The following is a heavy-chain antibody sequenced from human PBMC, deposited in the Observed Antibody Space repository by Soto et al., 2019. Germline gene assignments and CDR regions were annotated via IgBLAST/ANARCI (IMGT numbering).Heavy chain of an antibody. Sequence: ASVKVSCKASGYTFTSYAMHWVRQAPGQRLEWMGWINAGNGNTKYSQKFQGRVTITRDTSASTAYMELSSLRSEDTAVYYCARDIVVVPAAMYEYYYYGMDVWGQGTTVTVSS. CDR1: GYTFTSYA. CDR3: ARDIVVVPAAMYEYYYYGMDV. J-gene: IGHJ6*02. V-gene: IGHV1-3*01. D-gene: IGHD2-2*01. CDR2: INAGNGNT.